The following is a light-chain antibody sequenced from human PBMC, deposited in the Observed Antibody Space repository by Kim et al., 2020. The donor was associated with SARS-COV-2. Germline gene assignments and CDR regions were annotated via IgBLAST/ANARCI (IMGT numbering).Light chain of an antibody. Sequence: PGEGAIPSCRASQSIGISLGWYQHKLGQAPRLLIYDAAIRAAGIPDRFSGGGSGTDFTLTISSLEPEDFAIYYCQQRNNWPTAVTFGGGTKVDIK. CDR3: QQRNNWPTAVT. V-gene: IGKV3-11*01. CDR2: DAA. CDR1: QSIGIS. J-gene: IGKJ4*01.